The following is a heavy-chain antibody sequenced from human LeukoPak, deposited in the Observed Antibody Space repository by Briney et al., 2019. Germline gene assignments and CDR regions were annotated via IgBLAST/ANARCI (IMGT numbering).Heavy chain of an antibody. CDR2: VYYSGST. D-gene: IGHD6-19*01. Sequence: SETLSLTCTVSGGSISSYYWSWIRQPPGKGLEWIGYVYYSGSTSYNPSLKSRVTMSVDTSNNQFSLRLDSVTAADTAVYFCARGDTSGWAHYFDSWGQGTLVTVSS. J-gene: IGHJ4*02. CDR1: GGSISSYY. V-gene: IGHV4-59*01. CDR3: ARGDTSGWAHYFDS.